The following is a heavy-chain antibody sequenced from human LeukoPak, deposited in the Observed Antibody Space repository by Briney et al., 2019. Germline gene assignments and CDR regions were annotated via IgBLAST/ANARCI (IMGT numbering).Heavy chain of an antibody. J-gene: IGHJ5*02. CDR1: GGSISSYY. CDR3: ARGGYYGSGNDFRFDP. V-gene: IGHV4-59*01. CDR2: IYYSGST. Sequence: PSETLSLTCTVSGGSISSYYWSWIRQPPGKGLEWIGYIYYSGSTNYNPSLKSRVTMAVDTSKNQFSLKLNSVTAADTAVYYCARGGYYGSGNDFRFDPWGQGTLVTVSS. D-gene: IGHD3-10*01.